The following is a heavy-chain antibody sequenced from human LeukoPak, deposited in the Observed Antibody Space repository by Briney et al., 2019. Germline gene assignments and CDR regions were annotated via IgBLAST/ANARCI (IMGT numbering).Heavy chain of an antibody. D-gene: IGHD2-2*01. J-gene: IGHJ4*02. Sequence: SGPTLVNPTQTLTLTCTFSGFSLSTSGVGVGWIRQPPGKALEWLALIYWNDDKCYSPSLKSRLTITKDTSKNQVVLTMTNMDPVDTATYYCAHSKGYCSSTSCPGDFDYWGQGTLVTVSS. CDR2: IYWNDDK. CDR3: AHSKGYCSSTSCPGDFDY. V-gene: IGHV2-5*01. CDR1: GFSLSTSGVG.